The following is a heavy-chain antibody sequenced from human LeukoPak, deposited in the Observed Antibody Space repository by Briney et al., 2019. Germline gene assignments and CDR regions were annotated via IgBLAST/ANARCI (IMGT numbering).Heavy chain of an antibody. D-gene: IGHD3-9*01. J-gene: IGHJ4*02. CDR1: GFTFSSYS. CDR3: ARGPQNSDILTGYYLGY. Sequence: GGSLRLSCAASGFTFSSYSMNWVRQAPGKGLEWVSSISSSSSYIYYADSVKGRFTISRDNAKNTLYLQMNSLRAEDTAVYYCARGPQNSDILTGYYLGYWGQGTLVTVSS. CDR2: ISSSSSYI. V-gene: IGHV3-21*01.